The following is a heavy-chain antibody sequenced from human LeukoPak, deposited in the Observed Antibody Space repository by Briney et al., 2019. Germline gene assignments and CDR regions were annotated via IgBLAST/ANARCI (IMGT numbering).Heavy chain of an antibody. CDR1: GFTFSSYW. CDR2: IKQDGSEK. CDR3: AREALGAAYYYDSSGYYYFDY. V-gene: IGHV3-7*01. D-gene: IGHD3-22*01. Sequence: GGSLRLSCAASGFTFSSYWMSWVRQAPGKGLEWVANIKQDGSEKYYVDSVKGRFTISRDNAKDSLYLQMNSLRAEDTAVYYCAREALGAAYYYDSSGYYYFDYWGQGTLVTVSS. J-gene: IGHJ4*02.